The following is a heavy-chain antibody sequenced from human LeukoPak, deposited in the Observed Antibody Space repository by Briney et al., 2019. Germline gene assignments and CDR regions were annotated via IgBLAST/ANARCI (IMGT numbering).Heavy chain of an antibody. CDR2: ISTDGGGT. V-gene: IGHV3-64D*06. Sequence: GGSLRLSCSASGFTFNTYAMHWVRQAPGKGLEYVSAISTDGGGTYYADSVRGRFTISRDNSKNTLYLQMSSLRAEDTAVYYCVKYHNSCYSVWGQGTLVTVSS. CDR3: VKYHNSCYSV. CDR1: GFTFNTYA. J-gene: IGHJ4*02. D-gene: IGHD2-15*01.